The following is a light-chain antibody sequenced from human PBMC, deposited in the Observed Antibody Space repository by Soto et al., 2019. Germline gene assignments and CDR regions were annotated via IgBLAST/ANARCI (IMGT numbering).Light chain of an antibody. CDR2: AAS. J-gene: IGKJ5*01. CDR1: QGISSW. V-gene: IGKV1-12*01. CDR3: QQLNSYPIT. Sequence: DIQMTQSPSSVSASVGDRVTITCRASQGISSWLAWYEQTQGKAPKLXIYAASSLQSGVPSRFSGSGAGTEFTRTISSLQPEDVETYDCQQLNSYPITFGQGTRLEIK.